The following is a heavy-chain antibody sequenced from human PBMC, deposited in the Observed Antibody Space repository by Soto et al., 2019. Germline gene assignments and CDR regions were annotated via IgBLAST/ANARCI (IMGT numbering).Heavy chain of an antibody. J-gene: IGHJ4*02. CDR3: SRENWFQDY. D-gene: IGHD3-10*01. CDR2: IKNEGSEQ. Sequence: GGSLRLSCAASGFTFSTYYMTWVRQAPGKGLEWVASIKNEGSEQYYVDSVKGRFTISRDNAKNSLYLQMNSLRAGDTAVYYCSRENWFQDYWGQGTRVTVSS. V-gene: IGHV3-7*03. CDR1: GFTFSTYY.